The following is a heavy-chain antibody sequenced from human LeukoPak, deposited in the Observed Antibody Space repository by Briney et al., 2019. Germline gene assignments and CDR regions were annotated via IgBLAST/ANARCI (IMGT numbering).Heavy chain of an antibody. Sequence: GGSLRLSCVASGFTFSRYGMHWVRQAPGKGLEWVANIWFDGNNKSYADSVQARFNVSRDISENTLYLQMNSLRVEDTAVYYCARDLIPFGVNSGVGYWGQGILVTVSS. J-gene: IGHJ4*02. V-gene: IGHV3-33*01. CDR3: ARDLIPFGVNSGVGY. D-gene: IGHD3-10*01. CDR1: GFTFSRYG. CDR2: IWFDGNNK.